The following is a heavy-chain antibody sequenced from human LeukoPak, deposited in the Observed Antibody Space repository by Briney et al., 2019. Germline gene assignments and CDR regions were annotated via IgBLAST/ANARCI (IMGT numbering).Heavy chain of an antibody. CDR1: GGSISSSSYY. V-gene: IGHV4-39*01. CDR2: ISYSGST. J-gene: IGHJ4*02. D-gene: IGHD5-24*01. Sequence: SETLSLTCAVSGGSISSSSYYWGWIRQPPGKGLEWIGSISYSGSTYYNPSLKSRVTISVDTSKNQFSLKLTSVTATDTAMYYCARQDSEGRWPNDYWGQGTLVTVPS. CDR3: ARQDSEGRWPNDY.